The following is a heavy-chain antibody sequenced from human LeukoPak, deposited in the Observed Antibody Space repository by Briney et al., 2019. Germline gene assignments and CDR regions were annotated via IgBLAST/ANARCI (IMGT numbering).Heavy chain of an antibody. D-gene: IGHD1-26*01. CDR1: GFTFSGYW. CDR3: ARGGAPPVDY. CDR2: INSDGSRT. Sequence: GGSLRLSCAASGFTFSGYWMHWVRQAPGKGLVWVSHINSDGSRTNYADSVKGRFTISRDNAKNTLYLQMNSLRAEDTAVYYCARGGAPPVDYWGQGTLVTVSS. V-gene: IGHV3-74*01. J-gene: IGHJ4*02.